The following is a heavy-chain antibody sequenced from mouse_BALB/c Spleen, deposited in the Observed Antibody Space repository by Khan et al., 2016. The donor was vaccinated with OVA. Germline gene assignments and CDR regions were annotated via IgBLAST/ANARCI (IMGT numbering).Heavy chain of an antibody. CDR3: ARTGRIKY. D-gene: IGHD1-1*01. J-gene: IGHJ2*01. Sequence: EVQLVESGPGLVKPSQSLSLTCTVTGYSITSGYGWNWIRQFPGNKLEWMGYISYSGNTNYNPSLKSRISITRDTSKNQFFLQLNSVTTEDTAAYYCARTGRIKYWGQGTTLTVSS. V-gene: IGHV3-2*02. CDR1: GYSITSGYG. CDR2: ISYSGNT.